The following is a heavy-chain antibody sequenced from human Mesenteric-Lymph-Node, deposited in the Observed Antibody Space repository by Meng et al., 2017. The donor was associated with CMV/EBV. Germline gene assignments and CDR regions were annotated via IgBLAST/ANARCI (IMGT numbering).Heavy chain of an antibody. CDR1: GGSFSGYY. D-gene: IGHD4-23*01. J-gene: IGHJ4*02. V-gene: IGHV4-34*01. Sequence: LRRGCVLLKPSETLALPCVVYGGSFSGYYWSWIRQPPGKGLEWIGEINHSGSTNYNPSLKSRVTISVDTSKNQFSLKLSSVTAADTAVYYCARHQRWLKSEGGFNYWGQGTLVTVSS. CDR3: ARHQRWLKSEGGFNY. CDR2: INHSGST.